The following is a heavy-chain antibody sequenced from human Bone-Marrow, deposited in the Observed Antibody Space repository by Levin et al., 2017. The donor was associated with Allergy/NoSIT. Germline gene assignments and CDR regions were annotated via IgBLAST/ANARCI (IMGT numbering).Heavy chain of an antibody. Sequence: GGSLRLSCTASGFTFSNYAMSWVRQAPGKGLEWVSGISHDATETHYADSVKGRFTISRDNSRRTVYLRMNSLRADDTALYFCAKEAFDIWGQGTVVFVSS. J-gene: IGHJ3*02. CDR1: GFTFSNYA. V-gene: IGHV3-23*01. CDR2: ISHDATET. CDR3: AKEAFDI.